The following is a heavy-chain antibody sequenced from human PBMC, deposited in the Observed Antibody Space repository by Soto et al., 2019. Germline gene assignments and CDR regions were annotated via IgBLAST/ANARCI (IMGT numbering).Heavy chain of an antibody. D-gene: IGHD6-6*01. J-gene: IGHJ4*02. CDR2: ISAYNGNK. Sequence: QVQLMQSGGEVKMPGASVEVSCKTSGYMFTTYGMSWVRQAPGQGLEWMAWISAYNGNKKYAQKFEGRVTMTTDTSTSTVSMELRDLTSDDPAIYYCARTGGGMAARPLEYWGQGTLVIVSS. CDR1: GYMFTTYG. CDR3: ARTGGGMAARPLEY. V-gene: IGHV1-18*01.